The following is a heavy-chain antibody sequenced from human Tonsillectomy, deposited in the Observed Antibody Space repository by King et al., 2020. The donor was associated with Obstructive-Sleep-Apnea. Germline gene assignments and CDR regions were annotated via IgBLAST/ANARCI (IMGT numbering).Heavy chain of an antibody. V-gene: IGHV4-39*07. CDR3: ARDSSPIDY. CDR1: GDSITSSTYY. CDR2: IFHSGST. J-gene: IGHJ4*02. D-gene: IGHD6-13*01. Sequence: QLQESGPGLVKPSETLSLTCTVSGDSITSSTYYWGWIRQPPGKGLEWIGTIFHSGSTYYNPSLKSRVTISVDTSKNQFSLKVRSVTAADTAVYYCARDSSPIDYWGQGTLVTVSS.